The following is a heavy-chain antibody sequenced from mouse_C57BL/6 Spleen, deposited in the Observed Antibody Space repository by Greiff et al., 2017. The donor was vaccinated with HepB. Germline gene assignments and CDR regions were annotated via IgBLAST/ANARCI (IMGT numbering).Heavy chain of an antibody. V-gene: IGHV5-16*01. CDR3: ARTGYDYDVDYFDY. Sequence: DVKLVESEGGLVQPGSSMKLSCTASGFTFSDYYMAWVRQVPEKGLEWVANINYDGSSTYYLDSLKSRFIISRDNAKNILYLQMSSLKSEDTATYYCARTGYDYDVDYFDYWGQGTTLTVSS. CDR1: GFTFSDYY. CDR2: INYDGSST. D-gene: IGHD2-4*01. J-gene: IGHJ2*01.